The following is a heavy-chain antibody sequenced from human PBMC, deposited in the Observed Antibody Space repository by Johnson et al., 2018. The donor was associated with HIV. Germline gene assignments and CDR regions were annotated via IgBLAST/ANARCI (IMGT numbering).Heavy chain of an antibody. Sequence: QVQLVESGGGWVKPGGSLSLSCAASGFTFSDSYMNWIRQAPGKGLEWVSYISSSGNTIYYADSVKGRFTISRDNAKNSLYLQMNTLRAEDTAVYYCVRDRGYYDRVDVFDIWGQGAMVTVSS. CDR1: GFTFSDSY. D-gene: IGHD3-10*02. CDR2: ISSSGNTI. CDR3: VRDRGYYDRVDVFDI. V-gene: IGHV3-11*04. J-gene: IGHJ3*02.